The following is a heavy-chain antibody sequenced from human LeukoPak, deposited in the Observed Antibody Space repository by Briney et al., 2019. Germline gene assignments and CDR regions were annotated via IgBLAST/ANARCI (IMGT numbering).Heavy chain of an antibody. CDR3: ARDADDYVWGSYRNSNWFDP. Sequence: GGSLRLSCAASGFTFDGYAMQWVRQAPGKGLEWVAGIWYDSSNKYYADSVKGRFTISRDISKNTLYLQMNSLRAEDTAVYYCARDADDYVWGSYRNSNWFDPWGQGTLVTVSS. CDR2: IWYDSSNK. CDR1: GFTFDGYA. V-gene: IGHV3-33*08. D-gene: IGHD3-16*02. J-gene: IGHJ5*02.